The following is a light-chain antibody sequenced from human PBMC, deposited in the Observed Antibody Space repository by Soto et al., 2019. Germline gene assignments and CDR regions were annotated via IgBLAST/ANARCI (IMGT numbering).Light chain of an antibody. CDR3: QQYHKWPPYT. J-gene: IGKJ2*01. CDR2: GAS. V-gene: IGKV3-15*01. Sequence: DIVMTQSPATLSVSPGERATLSCRASQNADISLAWYQQKPGQAPRLLIYGASTRATGIPAMFSGSGSGTEFTLTISSLQSEDFAIYYCQQYHKWPPYTFGQGTKLEIK. CDR1: QNADIS.